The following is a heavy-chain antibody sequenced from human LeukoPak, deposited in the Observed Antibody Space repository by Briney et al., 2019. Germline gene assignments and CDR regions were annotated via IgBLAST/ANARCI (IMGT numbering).Heavy chain of an antibody. Sequence: PGGSLRLSCAASGFRFSNYEMNWVRQAPGKGLEWLSCIDATGNIIYYADSVKGRFTISRDNAKNSLYLQMSSLRVEDTAVYYCARDRWRSGVYEGDFDYWGQGTLVTVSS. CDR1: GFRFSNYE. V-gene: IGHV3-48*03. CDR3: ARDRWRSGVYEGDFDY. CDR2: IDATGNII. D-gene: IGHD5/OR15-5a*01. J-gene: IGHJ4*02.